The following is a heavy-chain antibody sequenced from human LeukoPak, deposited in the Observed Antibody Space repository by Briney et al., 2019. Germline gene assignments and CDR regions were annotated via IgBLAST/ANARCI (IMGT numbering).Heavy chain of an antibody. CDR2: MNPNSGNT. CDR1: GYTFTSYD. D-gene: IGHD6-19*01. V-gene: IGHV1-8*01. CDR3: ARAPAVAGFDY. Sequence: ASVKLSCKASGYTFTSYDINWVRQAPGQGLEWMGWMNPNSGNTGYAQKFQGRVTMTRNTSISTAYMELSSLRSEDTAVYYCARAPAVAGFDYWGQGTLVTVSS. J-gene: IGHJ4*02.